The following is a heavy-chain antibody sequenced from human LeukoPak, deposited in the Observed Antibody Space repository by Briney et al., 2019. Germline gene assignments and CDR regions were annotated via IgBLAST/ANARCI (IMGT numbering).Heavy chain of an antibody. D-gene: IGHD6-13*01. CDR2: ISWNSGSI. CDR1: GFTFSSYA. J-gene: IGHJ4*02. CDR3: AKKIRPSGIAAAGTDY. V-gene: IGHV3-23*01. Sequence: GGSLRLSCAASGFTFSSYAMSWVRQAPGKGLEWVSGISWNSGSIGYADSVKGRFTISRDNAKNSLYLQMNSLRAEDTAVYFCAKKIRPSGIAAAGTDYWGQGTLVTVSS.